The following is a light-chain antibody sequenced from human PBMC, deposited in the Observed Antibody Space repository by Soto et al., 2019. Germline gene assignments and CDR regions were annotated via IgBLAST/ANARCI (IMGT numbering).Light chain of an antibody. CDR1: QSVSSN. CDR2: DAS. CDR3: QQYNNWPPT. Sequence: VMTQSPTTLSLSPGERATLSCRASQSVSSNLAWYQQKPGQAPRLLIYDASTRDTGIPARFSGSGSGTEFTLTISSLKSEGFAVYYCQQYNNWPPTFGQGTRLEIK. J-gene: IGKJ5*01. V-gene: IGKV3D-15*01.